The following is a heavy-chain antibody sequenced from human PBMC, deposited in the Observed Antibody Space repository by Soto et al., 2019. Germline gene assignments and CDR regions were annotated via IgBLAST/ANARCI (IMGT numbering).Heavy chain of an antibody. CDR2: IIPTFGTA. V-gene: IGHV1-69*06. CDR3: ARHSYDILTGYHYYFDS. Sequence: SVKVSCKASGGTFSSYGISWVRQAPGQGLEWMGGIIPTFGTANYAQKFQGRVTITADKSTSTAYMELSSLRSEDTAVYYCARHSYDILTGYHYYFDSWGQGTLVTVSS. CDR1: GGTFSSYG. D-gene: IGHD3-9*01. J-gene: IGHJ4*01.